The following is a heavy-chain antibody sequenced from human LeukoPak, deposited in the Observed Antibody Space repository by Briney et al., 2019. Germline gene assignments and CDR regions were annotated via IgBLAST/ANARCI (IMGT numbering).Heavy chain of an antibody. D-gene: IGHD3-22*01. CDR1: GYSFTSYW. CDR2: IYPGDSDT. Sequence: GESLQISCKGSGYSFTSYWIGWARQLPGKGLEWMGIIYPGDSDTRYSPSFQGQVTISADKSISTAYLQWSSLKASDTAMYYCARHGHYPPDAFDIWGQGTMVTVSS. J-gene: IGHJ3*02. V-gene: IGHV5-51*01. CDR3: ARHGHYPPDAFDI.